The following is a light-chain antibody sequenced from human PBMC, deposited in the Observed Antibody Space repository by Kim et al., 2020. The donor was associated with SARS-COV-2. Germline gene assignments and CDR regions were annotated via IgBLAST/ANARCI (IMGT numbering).Light chain of an antibody. CDR2: EDN. V-gene: IGLV3-1*01. J-gene: IGLJ2*01. Sequence: SYELTQPPSVSVSPGQTASITCSGDKLGDKNVCWYQQKPGQSPVLVIYEDNKRPSGIPERVSGSNSGNTATLTISGTQAMDEADYFCQAWDSRTVVFGGGTQLTVL. CDR3: QAWDSRTVV. CDR1: KLGDKN.